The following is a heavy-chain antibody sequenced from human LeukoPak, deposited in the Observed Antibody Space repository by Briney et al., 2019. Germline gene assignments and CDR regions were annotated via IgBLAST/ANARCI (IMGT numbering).Heavy chain of an antibody. Sequence: ASVKVSCKASGYTFTGYYMHWVRQAPGQGLEWMGWINPNSGGTNYAQKFQGRVTMTEDTSTDTAYMELSSLRSEDTAVYYCATDLIGYRDAFDIWGQETMVTVSS. CDR3: ATDLIGYRDAFDI. CDR2: INPNSGGT. V-gene: IGHV1-2*02. D-gene: IGHD5-12*01. CDR1: GYTFTGYY. J-gene: IGHJ3*02.